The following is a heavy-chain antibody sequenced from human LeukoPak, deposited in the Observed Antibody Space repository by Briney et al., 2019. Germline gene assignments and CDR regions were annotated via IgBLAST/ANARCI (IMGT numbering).Heavy chain of an antibody. V-gene: IGHV4-59*01. CDR3: ASLGYYDSSGYY. D-gene: IGHD3-22*01. Sequence: SETLSLTCTVSGGSISSYYWSWIRQPPGKGLEWIGYIYYSGSTNYNPSLKSRVTISVDTSKNQFSLKLSSVTAADTAVYYCASLGYYDSSGYYWGQGTLVTVSS. J-gene: IGHJ4*02. CDR2: IYYSGST. CDR1: GGSISSYY.